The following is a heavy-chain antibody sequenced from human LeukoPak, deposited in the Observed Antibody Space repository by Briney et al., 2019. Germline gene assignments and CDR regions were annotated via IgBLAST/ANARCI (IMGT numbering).Heavy chain of an antibody. Sequence: GGSLRLSCAASGFTFSSYSMNWVRQAPGKGLEWVSYISSSSSTIYYADSVKGRFTISRDNAKNSLYLQMNSLRAEDTAVYYCARDFPYGDYVGDYWGQGTLVTVSS. CDR1: GFTFSSYS. CDR3: ARDFPYGDYVGDY. V-gene: IGHV3-48*01. CDR2: ISSSSSTI. D-gene: IGHD4-17*01. J-gene: IGHJ4*02.